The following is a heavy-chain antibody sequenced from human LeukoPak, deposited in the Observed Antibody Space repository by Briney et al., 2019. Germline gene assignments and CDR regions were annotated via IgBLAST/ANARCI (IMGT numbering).Heavy chain of an antibody. Sequence: GGSLRLSCAASGFTFSSYSMNWVRQAPGKGLEWVSSISSSSSYIYYADSVKSRFTISRDNAKNSLYLQMNSLRAEDTAVYYCARDKAAAGIFDYWGQGTLVTVSS. V-gene: IGHV3-21*01. CDR1: GFTFSSYS. CDR3: ARDKAAAGIFDY. CDR2: ISSSSSYI. J-gene: IGHJ4*02. D-gene: IGHD6-13*01.